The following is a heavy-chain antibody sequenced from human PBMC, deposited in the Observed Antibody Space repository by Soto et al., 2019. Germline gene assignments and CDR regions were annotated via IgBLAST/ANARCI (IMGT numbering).Heavy chain of an antibody. D-gene: IGHD6-19*01. V-gene: IGHV3-23*01. CDR1: GLTFSNFA. J-gene: IGHJ4*02. CDR3: AKDLYIAVAGTTVD. CDR2: VSGVGSRT. Sequence: EVQLLESGGGSVQPGGSLRLSCAASGLTFSNFAMSWVRQPPGKGLEWVSSVSGVGSRTTYADSVKGRFTISRDDSKNTLDLQMSSLRAEDAGIYYCAKDLYIAVAGTTVDWGQGTLVTVSS.